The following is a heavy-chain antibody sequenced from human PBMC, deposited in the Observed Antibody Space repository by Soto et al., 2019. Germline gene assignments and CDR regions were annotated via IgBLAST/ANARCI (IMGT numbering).Heavy chain of an antibody. CDR3: ARGVLGPGDYYYGMYV. CDR2: IGAASDT. J-gene: IGHJ6*02. Sequence: GGTRRLTGGASGVTFSNSDIHWFRQAPGEGLEWVSGIGAASDTYYPVSVQGRFTVSRDNAKKSLYLQMSSLRAGDTAVYYCARGVLGPGDYYYGMYVWGQGTTVTASS. D-gene: IGHD7-27*01. V-gene: IGHV3-13*01. CDR1: GVTFSNSD.